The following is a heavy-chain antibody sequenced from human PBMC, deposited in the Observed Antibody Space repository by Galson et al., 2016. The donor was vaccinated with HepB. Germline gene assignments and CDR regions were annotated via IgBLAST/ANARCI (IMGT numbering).Heavy chain of an antibody. J-gene: IGHJ6*02. D-gene: IGHD3-9*01. CDR1: GYTFTSYD. CDR2: MNPNSNNT. V-gene: IGHV1-8*01. CDR3: ARGPNNYDILTGFYNSYGMDV. Sequence: SVKVSCKASGYTFTSYDINWVRQATGQGLEWMGWMNPNSNNTAYAQKFQGRVTMTRNTSISTAYMELSSLRSEDTAVYYCARGPNNYDILTGFYNSYGMDVWGQGTTVTVSS.